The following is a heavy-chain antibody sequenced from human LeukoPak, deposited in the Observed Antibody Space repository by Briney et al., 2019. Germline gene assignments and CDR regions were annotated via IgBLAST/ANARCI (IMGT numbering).Heavy chain of an antibody. CDR1: GFTVSSNY. D-gene: IGHD3-3*01. J-gene: IGHJ4*02. Sequence: GGSLRLSCAASGFTVSSNYMSWVRQAPGKGLEWVSVIYSGGTTYYADSVKGRFTISRDNSKNTLYLQMNNLRAEDTAVYYCARDRHDFWSGSFDYWGQGTLVTVSS. V-gene: IGHV3-53*01. CDR2: IYSGGTT. CDR3: ARDRHDFWSGSFDY.